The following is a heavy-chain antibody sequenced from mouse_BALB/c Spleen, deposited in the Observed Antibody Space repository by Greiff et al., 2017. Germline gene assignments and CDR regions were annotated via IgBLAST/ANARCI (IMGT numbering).Heavy chain of an antibody. J-gene: IGHJ2*01. D-gene: IGHD2-10*01. V-gene: IGHV1-84*02. CDR3: ARRGLLWQYYFDY. CDR2: IYPGSGNT. CDR1: GYTFTDYY. Sequence: VVESGPELVKPGASVKISCKASGYTFTDYYINWVKQKPGQGLEWIGWIYPGSGNTKYNEKFKGKATLTVDTSSSTAYMQLSSLTSEDTAVYFCARRGLLWQYYFDYWGQGTTLTVSS.